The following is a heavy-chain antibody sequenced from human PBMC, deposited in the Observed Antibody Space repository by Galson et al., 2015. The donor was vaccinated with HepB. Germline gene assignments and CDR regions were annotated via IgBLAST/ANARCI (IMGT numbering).Heavy chain of an antibody. Sequence: QSGAEVKKPGESLRISCKGSGYSFTSYWITWVRQMPGKGLEWMGRIDPSDSYTNYSPSFRGHVTISVDKSISTAYLQWSRLKASDNAMYFCARRARRSVGYNYRGMDVWGQGTTVTVSS. CDR2: IDPSDSYT. J-gene: IGHJ6*02. CDR3: ARRARRSVGYNYRGMDV. V-gene: IGHV5-10-1*01. CDR1: GYSFTSYW. D-gene: IGHD1-26*01.